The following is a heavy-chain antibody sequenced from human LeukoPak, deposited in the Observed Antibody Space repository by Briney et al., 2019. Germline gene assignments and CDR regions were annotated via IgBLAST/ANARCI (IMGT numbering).Heavy chain of an antibody. V-gene: IGHV3-23*01. CDR3: AKYRYSYGDLDY. D-gene: IGHD5-18*01. Sequence: GGSLRLSCAASGFTFSSYPMTWVRQAPGKGLEWVSIISTDSTYTFYAHSVKGRFTISRDNSKDTLYLQMSSLRAEDTAVYYCAKYRYSYGDLDYWGQGTLVTVSS. CDR1: GFTFSSYP. CDR2: ISTDSTYT. J-gene: IGHJ4*02.